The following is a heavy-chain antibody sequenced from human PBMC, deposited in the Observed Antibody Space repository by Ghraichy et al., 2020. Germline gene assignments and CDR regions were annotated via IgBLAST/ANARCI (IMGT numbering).Heavy chain of an antibody. Sequence: SETLSLTCTVSGGSISSSSYYWGWIRQPPGKGLEWIGSIYYSGSTYYNPSLKSRVTISVDTSKNQFSLKLSSVTAADTAVYYCAREVIVVVPAAIFQGNNWFDPWGQGTLVTVSS. CDR2: IYYSGST. V-gene: IGHV4-39*02. J-gene: IGHJ5*02. CDR1: GGSISSSSYY. D-gene: IGHD2-2*01. CDR3: AREVIVVVPAAIFQGNNWFDP.